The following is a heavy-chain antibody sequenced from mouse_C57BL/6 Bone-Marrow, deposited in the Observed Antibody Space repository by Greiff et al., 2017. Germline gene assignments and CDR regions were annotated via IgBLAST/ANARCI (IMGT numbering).Heavy chain of an antibody. CDR1: GYTFTSYG. CDR2: IYPRSGNT. Sequence: VLLQQSGAELARPGASVKLSCKASGYTFTSYGISWVKQRTGKGLEWIGEIYPRSGNTYYNEKFKGKVTLTADKSSSTAYMELRSLTSADSAVYIGARGGGWLRRRKIFAYWGQGTLVTVSA. J-gene: IGHJ3*01. V-gene: IGHV1-81*01. CDR3: ARGGGWLRRRKIFAY. D-gene: IGHD2-2*01.